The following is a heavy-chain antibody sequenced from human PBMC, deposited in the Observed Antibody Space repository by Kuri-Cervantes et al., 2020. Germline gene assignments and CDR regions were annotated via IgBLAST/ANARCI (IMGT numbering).Heavy chain of an antibody. V-gene: IGHV3-30*07. Sequence: GESLKISCAASGFTFSSYAMHWVRQAPGKGLEWVAVISYDGSNKYYADSVKGRFTISRDNSKSTLYLQMNSLRAEDTAVYYCAKGSSFSSVTVPLDPWGQGTLVTVSS. CDR1: GFTFSSYA. D-gene: IGHD6-19*01. CDR2: ISYDGSNK. CDR3: AKGSSFSSVTVPLDP. J-gene: IGHJ5*02.